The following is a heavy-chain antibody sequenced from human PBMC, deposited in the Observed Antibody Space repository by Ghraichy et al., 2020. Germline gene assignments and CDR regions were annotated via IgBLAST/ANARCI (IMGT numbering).Heavy chain of an antibody. CDR2: IYYSGNS. V-gene: IGHV4-39*01. CDR1: GGSISSSGYY. Sequence: SETLSLTCTVSGGSISSSGYYWGWIRQPPGKGLEWIGSIYYSGNSYYNPSLKSRVTMSVDTSRNQFSLKVSSVTAADTAVYYCARHPLRYRSSWAFDYWGQGTLVTVSS. J-gene: IGHJ4*02. CDR3: ARHPLRYRSSWAFDY. D-gene: IGHD6-13*01.